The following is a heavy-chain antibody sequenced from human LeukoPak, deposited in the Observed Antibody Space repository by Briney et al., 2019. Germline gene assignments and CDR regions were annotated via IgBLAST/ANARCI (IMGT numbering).Heavy chain of an antibody. CDR1: GGSFSGYY. CDR2: INHSGST. J-gene: IGHJ6*02. D-gene: IGHD3-3*01. CDR3: ARDRGRITIFGVVTVYGMDV. V-gene: IGHV4-34*01. Sequence: SETLSLTCAVYGGSFSGYYWSWIRQPPGKGLEWIGEINHSGSTNYNPSLKSRVTISVDTSKNQFSLKLSSVTAADTAVYYCARDRGRITIFGVVTVYGMDVWGQGTTVTVSS.